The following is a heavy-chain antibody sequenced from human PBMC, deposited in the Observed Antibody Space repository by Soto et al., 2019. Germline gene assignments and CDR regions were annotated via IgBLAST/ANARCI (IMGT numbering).Heavy chain of an antibody. CDR1: GYTFTGYA. CDR3: ARAVAVPADFDY. CDR2: INAGNGNT. J-gene: IGHJ4*02. Sequence: QVQLVQSGAEEKKPGASVKVSCKASGYTFTGYAMLWVRQARGQRLEWMGWINAGNGNTKYSQKFQGRVTITRDTSASTAYMDLSSLTTEDAAVYYCARAVAVPADFDYWGQGTLVTVSS. V-gene: IGHV1-3*05. D-gene: IGHD6-19*01.